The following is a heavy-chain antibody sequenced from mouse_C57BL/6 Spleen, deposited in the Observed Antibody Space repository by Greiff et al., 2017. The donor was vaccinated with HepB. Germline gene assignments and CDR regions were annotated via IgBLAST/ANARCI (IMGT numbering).Heavy chain of an antibody. CDR2: IYPGDGDT. D-gene: IGHD3-2*02. V-gene: IGHV1-82*01. CDR1: GYAFSSSW. Sequence: VKLMESGPELVKPGASVKISCKASGYAFSSSWMNWVKQRPGKGLEWIGRIYPGDGDTNYNGKFKGKATLTADKSSSTAYMQLSSLTSEDSAVYFCARPGAHSETAQAPYYFDYWGQGTTLTVSS. CDR3: ARPGAHSETAQAPYYFDY. J-gene: IGHJ2*01.